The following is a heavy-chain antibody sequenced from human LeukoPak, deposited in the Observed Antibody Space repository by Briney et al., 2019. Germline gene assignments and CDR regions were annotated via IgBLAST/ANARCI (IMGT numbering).Heavy chain of an antibody. CDR2: INSDGSST. CDR1: GFTFSSYW. V-gene: IGHV3-74*01. D-gene: IGHD6-13*01. CDR3: ASVTAAGLYYYYGMDV. Sequence: PGGSLRLSCAASGFTFSSYWMHWVRQAPGKGLVWVSRINSDGSSTSYADSVKGRFTISRDNAKKTLYLQMNSLRAEDMAVYYCASVTAAGLYYYYGMDVWGQGTTVTVSS. J-gene: IGHJ6*02.